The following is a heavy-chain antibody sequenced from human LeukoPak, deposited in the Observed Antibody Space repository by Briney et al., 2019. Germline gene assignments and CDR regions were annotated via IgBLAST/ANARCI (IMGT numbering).Heavy chain of an antibody. D-gene: IGHD2-2*01. J-gene: IGHJ5*02. CDR3: AKEDVVVPAAIDWFDP. CDR1: GFTFSSYA. Sequence: GGSLRLSCAASGFTFSSYAMSWVRQAPGRGLEWVSAISGSGGSTYYADSVKGRFTISRDNSKNTPYLQMNSLRAEDTAVYYCAKEDVVVPAAIDWFDPWGQGTLVTVSS. CDR2: ISGSGGST. V-gene: IGHV3-23*01.